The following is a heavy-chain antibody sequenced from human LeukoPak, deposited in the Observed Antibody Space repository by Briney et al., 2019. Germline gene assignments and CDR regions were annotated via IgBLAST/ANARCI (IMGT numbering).Heavy chain of an antibody. J-gene: IGHJ6*03. Sequence: PSQTLSLTCTVSGGSISSGSYYWSWIRQPAGKGLEWIGRIYTSGSTNYNPSLKSRVTISVDTSKNQFSLKLSSVTAADTAVYYCASNRVYARGAAYYYYMDVWGKGTTVTVSS. V-gene: IGHV4-61*02. CDR2: IYTSGST. CDR3: ASNRVYARGAAYYYYMDV. CDR1: GGSISSGSYY. D-gene: IGHD1-14*01.